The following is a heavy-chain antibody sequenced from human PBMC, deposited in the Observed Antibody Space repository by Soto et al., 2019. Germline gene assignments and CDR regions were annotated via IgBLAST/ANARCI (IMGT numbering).Heavy chain of an antibody. D-gene: IGHD2-15*01. CDR3: ARWNCSGGSCFLGGTH. J-gene: IGHJ4*02. Sequence: EVQLAESGGGLVQPGGSLRLSCAASGFIFNSHWMHWVRQAPGKGLVWVARINSGGSRTNYADSVKGRFTISRDNAKDTLYLDMNSLRVEDTAIYYCARWNCSGGSCFLGGTHWGQGTRVTVSS. V-gene: IGHV3-74*01. CDR2: INSGGSRT. CDR1: GFIFNSHW.